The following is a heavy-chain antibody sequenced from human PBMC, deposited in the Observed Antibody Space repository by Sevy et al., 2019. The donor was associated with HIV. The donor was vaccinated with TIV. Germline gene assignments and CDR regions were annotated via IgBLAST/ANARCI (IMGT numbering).Heavy chain of an antibody. CDR3: VRASHAYYYDSNHWFDP. V-gene: IGHV1-18*01. CDR1: GGTFSSYA. Sequence: ASVKVSCKASGGTFSSYAISWVRQAPGQGLEWMGWISAYSGNTNYAQKFQGRVTMSTDTSTSTAYMELRSLRSDDTAVYYCVRASHAYYYDSNHWFDPWGQGTLVTVSS. CDR2: ISAYSGNT. D-gene: IGHD3-22*01. J-gene: IGHJ5*02.